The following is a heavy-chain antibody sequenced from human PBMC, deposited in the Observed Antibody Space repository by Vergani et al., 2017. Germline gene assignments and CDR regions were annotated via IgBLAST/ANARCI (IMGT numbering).Heavy chain of an antibody. CDR2: ISGIGVSA. J-gene: IGHJ4*02. CDR3: AKQYFVSGNYLFDY. Sequence: EVQLLESGGGLVQPGGSLRLTGAASEFTFGNYAMNWFRQAQGKGLEWVSCISGIGVSAYYTDSVKGRFTISGDNSKNMLFLQMNNLRREATAIYYCAKQYFVSGNYLFDYWGQGTLVTVSS. D-gene: IGHD3-10*01. V-gene: IGHV3-23*01. CDR1: EFTFGNYA.